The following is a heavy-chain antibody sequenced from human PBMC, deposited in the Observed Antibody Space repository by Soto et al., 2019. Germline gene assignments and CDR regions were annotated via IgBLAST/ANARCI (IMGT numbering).Heavy chain of an antibody. J-gene: IGHJ6*02. CDR3: AREPKGYCSSTSCSKPPYYYYGMDV. CDR1: GYTFTSYG. V-gene: IGHV1-18*04. D-gene: IGHD2-2*01. Sequence: GASVKVSCKASGYTFTSYGISCVRQAPGQGLEWMGWISAYNGNTNYAQKLQGRVTMTTDTSTSTAYMELRSLRSDDTAVYYCAREPKGYCSSTSCSKPPYYYYGMDVWGQGTTVTVSS. CDR2: ISAYNGNT.